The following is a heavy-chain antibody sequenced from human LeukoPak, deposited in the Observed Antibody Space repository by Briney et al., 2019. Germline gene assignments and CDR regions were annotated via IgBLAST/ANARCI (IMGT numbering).Heavy chain of an antibody. CDR3: ASRGYSYGYFGMDV. V-gene: IGHV1-8*01. D-gene: IGHD5-18*01. J-gene: IGHJ6*02. CDR1: GYTFTSYD. CDR2: MNPNSGNT. Sequence: ASVKVSCKASGYTFTSYDISWVRQATGQGLEWMGRMNPNSGNTDYAQKFQGRVTMTRNTSISTAFMELSSLRSEDTAVYYCASRGYSYGYFGMDVWGQGTTVTVSS.